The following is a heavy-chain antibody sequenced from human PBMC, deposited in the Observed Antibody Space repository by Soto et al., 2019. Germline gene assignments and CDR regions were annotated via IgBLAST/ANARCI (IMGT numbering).Heavy chain of an antibody. CDR1: GGSIDNSHSF. D-gene: IGHD2-15*01. Sequence: PSETRSLTCDVSGGSIDNSHSFWGWVRQPPGKGLEFIGSVYYSGRAYYSPSLKTRVTLXXXTXXTXPPXGEXXVPAADTAVYYCLRVVEAATRHTDSDSWGQG. CDR2: VYYSGRA. J-gene: IGHJ5*01. V-gene: IGHV4-39*01. CDR3: LRVVEAATRHTDSDS.